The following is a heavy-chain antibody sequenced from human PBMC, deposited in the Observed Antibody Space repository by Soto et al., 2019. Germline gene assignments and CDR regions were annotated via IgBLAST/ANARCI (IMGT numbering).Heavy chain of an antibody. D-gene: IGHD6-13*01. V-gene: IGHV4-39*01. J-gene: IGHJ5*02. CDR3: ARQIIAAADIDGWFDP. CDR1: GGSISSSSYY. CDR2: IYYSGST. Sequence: SETLSLTCTVSGGSISSSSYYWGWIRQPPGKGLEWIGSIYYSGSTYYNPSLKSRVTISVDTSKNQFSLKLSSVTAADTAVYYCARQIIAAADIDGWFDPWGQGTLVTVSS.